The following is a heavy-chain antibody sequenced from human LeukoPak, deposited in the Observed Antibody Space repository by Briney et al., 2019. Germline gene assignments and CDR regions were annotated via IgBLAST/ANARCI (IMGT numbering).Heavy chain of an antibody. Sequence: GGSLRLSCAASGFTFSSYAMSWVRQAPGQGLEWVSVISYSAGSTYYADSVKGRFTISRDNSKNTLYLQMNSLRAEDTAVYYCARSYDFWSGLTSYYYYGMDVWGQGTTVTVSS. CDR2: ISYSAGST. D-gene: IGHD3-3*01. CDR3: ARSYDFWSGLTSYYYYGMDV. V-gene: IGHV3-23*01. CDR1: GFTFSSYA. J-gene: IGHJ6*02.